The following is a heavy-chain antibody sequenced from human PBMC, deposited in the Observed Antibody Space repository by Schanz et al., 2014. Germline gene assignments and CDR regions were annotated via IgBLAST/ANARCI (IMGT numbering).Heavy chain of an antibody. D-gene: IGHD5-12*01. CDR2: VNPSVRGT. Sequence: QVQLVQSGTQAKKPGASVKVSCKASGYTLSAYSLHWVRQAPGQGLEWMGIVNPSVRGTHFARAFQCRVTVTSYPSTSTLYLELSDLRSEDTAIYYCSGAIDSRGYYFAYWGQGTLVTVSS. CDR3: SGAIDSRGYYFAY. J-gene: IGHJ4*02. V-gene: IGHV1-46*03. CDR1: GYTLSAYS.